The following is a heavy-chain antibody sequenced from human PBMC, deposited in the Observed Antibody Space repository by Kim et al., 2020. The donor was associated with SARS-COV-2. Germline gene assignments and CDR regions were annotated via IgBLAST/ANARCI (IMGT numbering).Heavy chain of an antibody. CDR2: INPSGGST. Sequence: ASVKVSCKASGYTFTSYYMHWVRQAPGQGLEWMGIINPSGGSTSYAQKFQGRVTMTRDTSTSTVYMELSSLRSEDTAVYYCARDVCSSTSCYWSYYYGMDVWGQGTTVTVSS. CDR3: ARDVCSSTSCYWSYYYGMDV. CDR1: GYTFTSYY. D-gene: IGHD2-2*01. J-gene: IGHJ6*02. V-gene: IGHV1-46*01.